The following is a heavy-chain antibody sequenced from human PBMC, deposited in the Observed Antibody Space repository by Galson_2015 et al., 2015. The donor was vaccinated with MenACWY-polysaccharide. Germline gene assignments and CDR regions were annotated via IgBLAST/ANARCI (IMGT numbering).Heavy chain of an antibody. Sequence: SLRLSCAASGFAVRSRAMSWVRQAPGKEPEWIAAITNNAGKTYYAHSVMGRFTISRDSSSNTVSLQMNSLRVEDTALYFCAKDHASFGWPTFDSWGPGTLVTVSS. D-gene: IGHD3-10*01. J-gene: IGHJ4*02. CDR1: GFAVRSRA. CDR2: ITNNAGKT. CDR3: AKDHASFGWPTFDS. V-gene: IGHV3-23*01.